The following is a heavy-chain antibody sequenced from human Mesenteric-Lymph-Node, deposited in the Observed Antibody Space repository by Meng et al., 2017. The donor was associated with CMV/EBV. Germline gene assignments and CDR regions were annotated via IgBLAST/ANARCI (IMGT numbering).Heavy chain of an antibody. CDR1: GFTFSSYL. V-gene: IGHV3-74*01. CDR3: AKDDCDITNCWQFYALDV. D-gene: IGHD2-2*01. J-gene: IGHJ6*02. CDR2: INSDGSST. Sequence: GESLKISCAASGFTFSSYLMHWVRQAPGKGLVWVSRINSDGSSTSYADSVKGRFTISRDNAKNTLYLQMNSLRVEDTAVYYCAKDDCDITNCWQFYALDVWGQGTTVTVSS.